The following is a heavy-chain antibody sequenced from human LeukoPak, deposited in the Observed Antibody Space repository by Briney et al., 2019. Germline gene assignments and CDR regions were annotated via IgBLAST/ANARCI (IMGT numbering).Heavy chain of an antibody. V-gene: IGHV1-69*06. D-gene: IGHD2-2*02. CDR2: IIPIFGTA. CDR3: ASGGSGYCSSTSCYSRYGMDV. J-gene: IGHJ6*04. CDR1: GGTFSSYA. Sequence: ASVKVSCKASGGTFSSYAIIWVRQAPGRGLGWMGGIIPIFGTANYAQKFQGRVTITADKSTSTAYMELSSLRSEDTAVYYCASGGSGYCSSTSCYSRYGMDVWGKGTTVTVSS.